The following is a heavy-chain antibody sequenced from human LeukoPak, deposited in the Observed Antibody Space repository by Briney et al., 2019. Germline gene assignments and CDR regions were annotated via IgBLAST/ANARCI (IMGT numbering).Heavy chain of an antibody. V-gene: IGHV4-59*01. CDR3: ATSHSSSWYDY. J-gene: IGHJ4*02. D-gene: IGHD6-13*01. CDR2: IYFSANT. Sequence: SETLSLTRTVSGGSISRYYWSWIREPPGKGLEWSGYIYFSANTNYNPSLKSRVTIAVDTSKNQFSLKLSSVTAADTAVYYCATSHSSSWYDYWGQGTLVTVSS. CDR1: GGSISRYY.